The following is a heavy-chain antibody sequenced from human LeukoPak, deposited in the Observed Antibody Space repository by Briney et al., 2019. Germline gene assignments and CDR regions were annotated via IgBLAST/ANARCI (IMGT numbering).Heavy chain of an antibody. CDR2: INPSGGST. Sequence: ASVKVSCKASGYTFTSYYMHWVRQAPGQGLEWMGIINPSGGSTSYAQKFQGRVTMTRDMSTSTVYMELSSLRSEDTAVYYCARADRLLWFGEFHSPNYFDYWGQGTLVTGSS. D-gene: IGHD3-10*01. V-gene: IGHV1-46*01. CDR1: GYTFTSYY. CDR3: ARADRLLWFGEFHSPNYFDY. J-gene: IGHJ4*02.